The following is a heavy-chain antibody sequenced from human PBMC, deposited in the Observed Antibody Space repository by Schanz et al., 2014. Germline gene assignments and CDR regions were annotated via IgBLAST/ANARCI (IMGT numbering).Heavy chain of an antibody. J-gene: IGHJ4*02. CDR1: GFPFNTYW. Sequence: EVQLLESGGGLVQPGGSLRLSCAVSGFPFNTYWMHWVRQAPGKGLMWVSRINSDGSRISYADSVKGRFTISRDNAKSTLYLQMNSLSAEDTAVYYCAKVAPAATYLDSWGLGTLVTVSS. CDR2: INSDGSRI. D-gene: IGHD2-2*01. CDR3: AKVAPAATYLDS. V-gene: IGHV3-74*03.